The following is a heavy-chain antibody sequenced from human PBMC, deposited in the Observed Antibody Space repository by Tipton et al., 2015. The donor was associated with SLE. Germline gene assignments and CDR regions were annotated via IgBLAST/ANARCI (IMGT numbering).Heavy chain of an antibody. CDR2: SNPSGST. CDR1: GGSFSGYY. Sequence: TLSFTCAVYGGSFSGYYWSWIRQPPGKGLEWIGESNPSGSTNYNPSLKSRLAISIDTSKNQFSLKLSSVTAADTAVYYCARQGGMTGTTFPFDIWGQGTMVTVSS. J-gene: IGHJ3*02. V-gene: IGHV4-34*09. D-gene: IGHD1-7*01. CDR3: ARQGGMTGTTFPFDI.